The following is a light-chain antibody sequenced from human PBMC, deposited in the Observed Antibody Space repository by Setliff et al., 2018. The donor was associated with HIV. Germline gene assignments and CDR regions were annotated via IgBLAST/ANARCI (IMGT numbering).Light chain of an antibody. CDR3: CSYAGSGPV. Sequence: QSALAQPASVSGSPGQSITPSCTGTSSDVGGYNYVSWYQQHPDKAPKLMIYDVKNRPSGVSDRFSGSKSGNTASLTISGLQAEDEADYYCCSYAGSGPVFGAGTKVTVL. J-gene: IGLJ1*01. CDR1: SSDVGGYNY. CDR2: DVK. V-gene: IGLV2-23*02.